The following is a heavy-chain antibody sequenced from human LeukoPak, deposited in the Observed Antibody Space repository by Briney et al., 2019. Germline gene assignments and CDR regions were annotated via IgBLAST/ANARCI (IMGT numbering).Heavy chain of an antibody. CDR3: AKHLEVATIMSALDI. D-gene: IGHD5-12*01. J-gene: IGHJ3*02. CDR1: GFSFSDCA. V-gene: IGHV3-23*01. CDR2: LSGSGGNT. Sequence: GGSLRLSCAASGFSFSDCAMSWVRQAPGKGLEWVSGLSGSGGNTHYADSVKGRFTISRDNSKNTLYLQMNSLRDEDTAIYYCAKHLEVATIMSALDIWGQGTLVTVSS.